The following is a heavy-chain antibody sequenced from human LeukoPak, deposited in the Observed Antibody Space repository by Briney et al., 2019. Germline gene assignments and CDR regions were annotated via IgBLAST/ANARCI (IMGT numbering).Heavy chain of an antibody. CDR3: ARGGYDSTGYYSIFDS. J-gene: IGHJ4*02. V-gene: IGHV4-59*01. D-gene: IGHD3-22*01. CDR2: IHYSGST. Sequence: SETLSLTCSVSGDSLSSYYWSWMRRPPGEGLEWIGYIHYSGSTNYNPSLKSRVSMSVDTSKNHFFLKLSSVTAADTAVYYCARGGYDSTGYYSIFDSWGQGTLVTVSS. CDR1: GDSLSSYY.